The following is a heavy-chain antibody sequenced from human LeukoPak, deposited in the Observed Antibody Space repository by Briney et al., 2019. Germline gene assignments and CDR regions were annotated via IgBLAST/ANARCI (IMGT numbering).Heavy chain of an antibody. Sequence: ASVKVSCKASGYTLTRYYMHWVRQAPGQGLEWMGIINPSVGSANYAQKFQGRVTMTRDTSTSTVYMELSSLRSEDTAVYYCARDVSQGSGSYRNQAFDYWGQGTLVTVSS. CDR1: GYTLTRYY. J-gene: IGHJ4*02. V-gene: IGHV1-46*01. CDR3: ARDVSQGSGSYRNQAFDY. D-gene: IGHD3-10*01. CDR2: INPSVGSA.